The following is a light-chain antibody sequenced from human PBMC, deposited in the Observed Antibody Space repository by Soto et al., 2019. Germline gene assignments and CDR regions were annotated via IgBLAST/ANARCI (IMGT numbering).Light chain of an antibody. CDR3: SSYTSSSTRYA. CDR1: SSDVGGYNY. CDR2: DVS. Sequence: QSVLTQPASVSGSPGQSITISCTGTSSDVGGYNYVSWYQHHPGKAPKVMIYDVSNRPSGVSNRFSGSKSANTASLIISGLQAEDEADYYCSSYTSSSTRYAFGTGTKVTVL. V-gene: IGLV2-14*03. J-gene: IGLJ1*01.